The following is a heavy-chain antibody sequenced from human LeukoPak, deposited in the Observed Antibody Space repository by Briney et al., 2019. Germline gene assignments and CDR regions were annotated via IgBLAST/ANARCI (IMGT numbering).Heavy chain of an antibody. Sequence: GGSLRLSCAASGFTVSSNYMSWVRQAPGKGLEWVSVIYSGGSTYYADSVKGRFTISRDNSKNTLHLQMNSLRAEDTAVYYCARDIVGATFDPWGQGTLVTVSS. CDR3: ARDIVGATFDP. D-gene: IGHD1-26*01. V-gene: IGHV3-66*01. J-gene: IGHJ5*02. CDR2: IYSGGST. CDR1: GFTVSSNY.